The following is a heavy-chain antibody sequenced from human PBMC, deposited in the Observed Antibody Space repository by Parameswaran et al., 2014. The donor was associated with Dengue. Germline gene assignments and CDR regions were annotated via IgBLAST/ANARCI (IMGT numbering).Heavy chain of an antibody. V-gene: IGHV3-23*01. Sequence: WIRQPPGKGLEWVSAISGSGSSTYYADSVKGRFTISRDNSKNTLYLQMNSLRAEDTAVYYCSKEGDSSRSSVGYFENWGQGTLVTVSS. CDR2: ISGSGSST. D-gene: IGHD6-6*01. CDR3: SKEGDSSRSSVGYFEN. J-gene: IGHJ4*02.